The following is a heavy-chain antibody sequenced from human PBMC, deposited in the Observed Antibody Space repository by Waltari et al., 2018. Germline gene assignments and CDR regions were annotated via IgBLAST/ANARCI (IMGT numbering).Heavy chain of an antibody. CDR2: INHSGST. CDR1: GGSFSGYY. CDR3: ARGHIEKQHNWFDP. Sequence: QVQLQQWGAGLLKPSETLSLTCAVYGGSFSGYYWSWIRQPPGKGLEWIGEINHSGSTNHNPSLKSRVTIAVDTSKNQFSLKLSSVTAADTAVYYCARGHIEKQHNWFDPWGQGTLVTVSS. V-gene: IGHV4-34*01. D-gene: IGHD6-13*01. J-gene: IGHJ5*02.